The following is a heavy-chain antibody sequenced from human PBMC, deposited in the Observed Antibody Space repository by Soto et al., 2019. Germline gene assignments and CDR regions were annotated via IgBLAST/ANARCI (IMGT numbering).Heavy chain of an antibody. CDR3: AGGSFLWSGEPFFDY. J-gene: IGHJ4*01. D-gene: IGHD3-10*01. V-gene: IGHV3-7*03. Sequence: PGGYLGLSCAASGFTCSSAWLSGVRQAPGKGLEWVANIKQHGSEKYYVDSVKGRFTISRDNAKNSLYLQMNSLRAEDTAVDYCAGGSFLWSGEPFFDYWGHGT. CDR2: IKQHGSEK. CDR1: GFTCSSAW.